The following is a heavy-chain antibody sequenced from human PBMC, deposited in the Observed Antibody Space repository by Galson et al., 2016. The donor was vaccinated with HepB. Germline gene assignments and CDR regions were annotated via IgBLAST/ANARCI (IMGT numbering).Heavy chain of an antibody. V-gene: IGHV3-11*01. CDR3: PRDNWNTWGK. J-gene: IGHJ4*02. D-gene: IGHD1-1*01. CDR1: GFTRRDYY. CDR2: ISTSGGTV. Sequence: SLRLSCAVSGFTRRDYYMSWIRQPPGKGLEWVSHISTSGGTVHYAESVKGRFTMSRDNANNSVYLQMNSLKVEDTAIYYCPRDNWNTWGKWGQGTLVTVS.